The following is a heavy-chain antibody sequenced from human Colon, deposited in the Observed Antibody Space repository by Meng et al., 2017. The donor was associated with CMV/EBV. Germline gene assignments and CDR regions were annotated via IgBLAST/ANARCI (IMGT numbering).Heavy chain of an antibody. CDR1: GXXXSSXSXS. J-gene: IGHJ4*02. Sequence: XGLYNPQDTXXPPCTASGXXXSSXSXSWAWFRQPPGKRLEWIGSMYFSGIADYNPSLKSRVTISLHATQKQFSLRLASVTAADSAVYFCARDLTNKWFYYWGQGTLVTVSS. V-gene: IGHV4-39*07. CDR3: ARDLTNKWFYY. CDR2: MYFSGIA. D-gene: IGHD1-26*01.